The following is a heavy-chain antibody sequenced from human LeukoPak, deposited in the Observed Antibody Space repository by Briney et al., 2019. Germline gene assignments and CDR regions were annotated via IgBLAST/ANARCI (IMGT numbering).Heavy chain of an antibody. V-gene: IGHV3-23*01. Sequence: PGGSLRLSCVGSGFTSIAYALTWARQAPGKGLEWVSGISGGGVTTYYADSVKGRFTISRDISKNTLFLQMNSLRAEDTALYFCARGSADYWGQGTLVTVSS. J-gene: IGHJ4*02. CDR3: ARGSADY. CDR1: GFTSIAYA. CDR2: ISGGGVTT.